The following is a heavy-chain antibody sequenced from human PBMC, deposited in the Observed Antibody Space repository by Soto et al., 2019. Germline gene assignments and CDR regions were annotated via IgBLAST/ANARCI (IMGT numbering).Heavy chain of an antibody. CDR3: ARGGIQLSYAFDY. CDR2: IYTSGST. Sequence: SETLSLTCSVSGTSVSNYYWSWIRQPAGKGLEHIGRIYTSGSTSYNPSLKSRVTMSMDTSQTQIYLNLTSVTAADTTVYYCARGGIQLSYAFDYWGQGIQVTVSS. D-gene: IGHD5-18*01. J-gene: IGHJ4*02. CDR1: GTSVSNYY. V-gene: IGHV4-4*07.